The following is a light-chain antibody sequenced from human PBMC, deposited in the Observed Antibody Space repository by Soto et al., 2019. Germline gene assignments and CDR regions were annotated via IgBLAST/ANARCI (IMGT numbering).Light chain of an antibody. CDR1: QSISSW. Sequence: DIQMTQSPSTLSASVGDRVTITCRASQSISSWLAWYQQKPGKAPKLLIYKASSLESGVPSRFSGSGSGTECTLTISSLQPDHFATYYCQQKTFGQGTKVEIK. CDR2: KAS. V-gene: IGKV1-5*03. CDR3: QQKT. J-gene: IGKJ1*01.